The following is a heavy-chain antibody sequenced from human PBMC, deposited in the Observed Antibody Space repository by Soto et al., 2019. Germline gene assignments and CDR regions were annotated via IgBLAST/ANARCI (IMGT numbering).Heavy chain of an antibody. J-gene: IGHJ6*02. Sequence: SSVKVSCKASGYSLRSNYIHWVRQAPGQGLEWLGWINPNSSGTVYAQKFQGRVTMTRDTSLTTVYMQLKRLTADDTAVYYCARDLIVDGPDNYAMDVWGQGNTVTV. CDR2: INPNSSGT. V-gene: IGHV1-2*02. CDR3: ARDLIVDGPDNYAMDV. CDR1: GYSLRSNY. D-gene: IGHD3-22*01.